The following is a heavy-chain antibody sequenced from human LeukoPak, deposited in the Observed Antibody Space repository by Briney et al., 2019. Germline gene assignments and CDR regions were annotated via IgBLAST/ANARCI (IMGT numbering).Heavy chain of an antibody. D-gene: IGHD5-12*01. Sequence: ASVKVSCKASGYTFTGYYMHWVRQAPGQGLEWMGWINPNSGGTNYAQQFQGEVTMTRDTSISTAYMELSRLRSDDTAVYYCARHGYSGYDLVYWGQGTLVTVSS. V-gene: IGHV1-2*02. CDR2: INPNSGGT. CDR1: GYTFTGYY. CDR3: ARHGYSGYDLVY. J-gene: IGHJ4*02.